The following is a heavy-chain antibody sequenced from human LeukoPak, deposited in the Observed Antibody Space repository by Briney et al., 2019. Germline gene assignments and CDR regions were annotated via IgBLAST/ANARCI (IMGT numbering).Heavy chain of an antibody. CDR2: IYYSGST. J-gene: IGHJ3*02. CDR1: GGSISSSSYY. Sequence: SETLSLTCTVSGGSISSSSYYWGWIRQPPGKGLEWIGSIYYSGSTYYNPSLKSRVTISVDTSKNQFSLELSSVTAADTAVYYCARQLGYCSGGSCYWLAFDIWGQGTMVTVSS. D-gene: IGHD2-15*01. CDR3: ARQLGYCSGGSCYWLAFDI. V-gene: IGHV4-39*01.